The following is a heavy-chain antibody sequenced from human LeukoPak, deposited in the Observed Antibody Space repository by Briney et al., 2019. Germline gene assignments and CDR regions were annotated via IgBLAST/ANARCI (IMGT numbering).Heavy chain of an antibody. CDR1: GGSFSGYY. J-gene: IGHJ3*02. CDR2: INHSGST. V-gene: IGHV4-34*01. Sequence: NPSETLSLTCAVYGGSFSGYYWSWIRLPPGKGLEWIGEINHSGSTNYNPSLKSRVTISVDTSKNQFSLKLSSVTAADTAVYHCARVRGLLGDAFDIWGQGTMVTVSS. CDR3: ARVRGLLGDAFDI. D-gene: IGHD3-10*01.